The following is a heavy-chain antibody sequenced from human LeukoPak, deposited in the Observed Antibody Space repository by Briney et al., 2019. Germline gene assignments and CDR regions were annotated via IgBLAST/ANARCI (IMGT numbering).Heavy chain of an antibody. J-gene: IGHJ5*02. CDR2: VYTSGST. CDR3: ARDRSDCGGDCYSGEYYWFDP. Sequence: PSETLSLTCTVSGGSISSYWWNWIRQPAGKGLEWIGRVYTSGSTTYNPSLRSRVTMSVDTSKNQFSLKLSSVTAADTAVYYCARDRSDCGGDCYSGEYYWFDPWGQGTLVTVSS. D-gene: IGHD2-21*02. V-gene: IGHV4-4*07. CDR1: GGSISSYW.